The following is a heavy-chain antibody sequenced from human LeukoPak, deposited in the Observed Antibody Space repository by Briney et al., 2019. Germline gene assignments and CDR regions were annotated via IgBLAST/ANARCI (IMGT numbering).Heavy chain of an antibody. CDR2: IYYSGST. Sequence: SETLSLTCTVSGGSISSYYWSWIRQPPGKGLERIGYIYYSGSTNYNPSLKSRVTISVDTSKNQFSLKLSSVTAADTAVYYCARHYYGSGRTNWFDPWGQGTLVTVSS. V-gene: IGHV4-59*08. CDR1: GGSISSYY. CDR3: ARHYYGSGRTNWFDP. D-gene: IGHD3-10*01. J-gene: IGHJ5*02.